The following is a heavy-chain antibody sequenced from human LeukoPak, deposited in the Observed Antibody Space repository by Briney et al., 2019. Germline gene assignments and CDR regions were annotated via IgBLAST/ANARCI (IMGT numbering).Heavy chain of an antibody. CDR2: INNSGST. Sequence: SETLALTCTVSGGSISSYYWSWIRQTPGKGLEWIGYINNSGSTRYNPSLKSRVTISLDTSKNQFSLKLSSVTAADSAVYYCAREGYDTSWPYYFDYWGQGTLVTVSS. CDR1: GGSISSYY. CDR3: AREGYDTSWPYYFDY. J-gene: IGHJ4*02. V-gene: IGHV4-59*01. D-gene: IGHD2-2*01.